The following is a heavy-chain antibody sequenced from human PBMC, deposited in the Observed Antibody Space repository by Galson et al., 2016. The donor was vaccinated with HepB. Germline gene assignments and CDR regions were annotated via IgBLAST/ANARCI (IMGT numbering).Heavy chain of an antibody. V-gene: IGHV3-23*01. D-gene: IGHD3-22*01. J-gene: IGHJ3*01. CDR2: ISGSGGTT. CDR3: AKMSSSSAYYSDAFDL. Sequence: SLRISCAASGFTFSSYAMNWVRQAPGKGLEWVSGISGSGGTTNYADSVKGRFTISRDNSKNTLYLQMNSLRAEDTAVYYCAKMSSSSAYYSDAFDLWGQGTMVTVSS. CDR1: GFTFSSYA.